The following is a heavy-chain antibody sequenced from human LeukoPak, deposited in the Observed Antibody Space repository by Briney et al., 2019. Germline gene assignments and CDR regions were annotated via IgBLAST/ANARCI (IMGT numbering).Heavy chain of an antibody. CDR3: ARASGSYGHAFDI. V-gene: IGHV1-46*01. CDR2: INPSGGST. J-gene: IGHJ3*02. Sequence: ASVKVSCKASGYTFTSYYMHWVRQAPGQGLEWMGIINPSGGSTSYAQKFQGRVTMTRDMSTSTVYMELSSLRSEDTAVYYCARASGSYGHAFDIWGQGTMVTVSS. D-gene: IGHD1-26*01. CDR1: GYTFTSYY.